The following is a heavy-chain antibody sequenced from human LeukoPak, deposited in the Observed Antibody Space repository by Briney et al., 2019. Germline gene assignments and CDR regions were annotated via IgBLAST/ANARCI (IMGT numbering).Heavy chain of an antibody. V-gene: IGHV3-23*01. CDR2: ISGSGGST. CDR1: GFTFSSYA. D-gene: IGHD3-9*01. J-gene: IGHJ4*02. CDR3: ARSNYDILTGYYIDPFYFDY. Sequence: GGSLRLFCAASGFTFSSYAMSWVRQAPGKGLEWVSAISGSGGSTYYADSVKGRFTISRDNSKNTLYLQMNSLRAEDTAVYYCARSNYDILTGYYIDPFYFDYWGQGTLVTVSS.